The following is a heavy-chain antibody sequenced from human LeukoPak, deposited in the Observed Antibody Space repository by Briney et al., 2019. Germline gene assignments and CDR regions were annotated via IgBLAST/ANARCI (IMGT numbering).Heavy chain of an antibody. CDR2: ISWDGNVK. CDR3: ARDLSMSYSVDY. V-gene: IGHV3-30*03. J-gene: IGHJ4*02. D-gene: IGHD2-21*01. Sequence: HPGRSLRLSCAASGFTFSSYGMHWVRQAPGKGLEWLAFISWDGNVKTCADSVEGRFTISRDSPKNTLFLQMNSLRAEDTAVYYCARDLSMSYSVDYWGQGTLVTVSS. CDR1: GFTFSSYG.